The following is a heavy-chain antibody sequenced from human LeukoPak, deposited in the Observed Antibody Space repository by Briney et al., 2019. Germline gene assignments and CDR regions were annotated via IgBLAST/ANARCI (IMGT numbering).Heavy chain of an antibody. CDR3: ARVLEYGGPFDY. CDR1: GYTFTSYD. J-gene: IGHJ4*02. CDR2: MNPNSGNT. D-gene: IGHD5-12*01. Sequence: ASVKVSCKASGYTFTSYDINWVRQATGQGLEWMGWMNPNSGNTGYAQKFRGRVTMTRNTSISTAYMELSSLRSEDTAVYYCARVLEYGGPFDYWGQGTLVTVSS. V-gene: IGHV1-8*01.